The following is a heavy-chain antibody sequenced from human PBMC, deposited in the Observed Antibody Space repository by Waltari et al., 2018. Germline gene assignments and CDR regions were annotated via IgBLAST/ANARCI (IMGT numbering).Heavy chain of an antibody. J-gene: IGHJ4*02. V-gene: IGHV3-20*04. CDR3: SRSRYDPYYFDY. Sequence: EVQLVESGGGLVKPGGSLRLSCAASGFTFDDYAMSWVRQAPGKGLEWVSRINWDGGSTYYADSGKGRFTISRDNAKNTLYLQMDRLRVEDTALYYCSRSRYDPYYFDYWGQGVLVTVSS. CDR2: INWDGGST. CDR1: GFTFDDYA. D-gene: IGHD1-1*01.